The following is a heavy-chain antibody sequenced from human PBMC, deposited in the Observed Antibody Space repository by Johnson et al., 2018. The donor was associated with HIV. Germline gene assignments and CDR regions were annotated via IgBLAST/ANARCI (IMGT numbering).Heavy chain of an antibody. CDR2: IRHDGNNK. D-gene: IGHD2-2*01. CDR1: GFTFSNYG. Sequence: QVQLVESGGGVVQPGGSRRLSCAAFGFTFSNYGMHWVRLAPGKGLEWVAFIRHDGNNKYYADSVKGRFTISRDNSKNTLSLQMNSLRVEDTVVYYCAKPVVPAGDDLDMYEFAFYIWGQGTMVTVS. V-gene: IGHV3-30*02. J-gene: IGHJ3*02. CDR3: AKPVVPAGDDLDMYEFAFYI.